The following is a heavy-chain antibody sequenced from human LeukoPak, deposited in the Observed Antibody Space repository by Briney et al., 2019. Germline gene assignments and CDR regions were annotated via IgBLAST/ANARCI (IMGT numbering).Heavy chain of an antibody. D-gene: IGHD3-22*01. J-gene: IGHJ4*01. Sequence: PSETLSLTCTVSGGSISSYYWSWIRQPPGKGLEWIGYIYYSGSTNYNPSLKSRVTISVDTSKNQFSLKLSSVTAADTAVYYCARVSGYYDSSGYRTIFDYWGQEPWSPSPQ. V-gene: IGHV4-59*01. CDR2: IYYSGST. CDR1: GGSISSYY. CDR3: ARVSGYYDSSGYRTIFDY.